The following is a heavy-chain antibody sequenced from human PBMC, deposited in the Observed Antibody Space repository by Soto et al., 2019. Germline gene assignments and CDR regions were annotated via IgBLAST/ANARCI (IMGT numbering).Heavy chain of an antibody. J-gene: IGHJ4*02. CDR1: GGSISSGDYY. CDR3: ARVPYYYDSSDPDY. D-gene: IGHD3-22*01. Sequence: QVQLQESGPGLVKPSQTLSLTCTVSGGSISSGDYYWSWIRQHPGKGLEWIGFIYYSGSTYYNPSLKSRVTISVDTSKSQFSLKLSSVTAADTAVYYCARVPYYYDSSDPDYWGQGTLVTVSS. CDR2: IYYSGST. V-gene: IGHV4-31*03.